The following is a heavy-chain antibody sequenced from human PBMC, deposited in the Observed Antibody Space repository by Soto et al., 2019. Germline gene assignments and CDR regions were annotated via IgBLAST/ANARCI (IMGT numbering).Heavy chain of an antibody. Sequence: GGSLRLSCAASGFTFSSYWMSWVRQAPGKGLEWVANIKQDGGEKYYVDSVKGRFTISRDNAKNSLYLQMNSLRAEDTAVYYCARDQSVTTRYYYYYMDVWGKGTTVTVSS. J-gene: IGHJ6*03. CDR2: IKQDGGEK. D-gene: IGHD4-17*01. CDR3: ARDQSVTTRYYYYYMDV. V-gene: IGHV3-7*01. CDR1: GFTFSSYW.